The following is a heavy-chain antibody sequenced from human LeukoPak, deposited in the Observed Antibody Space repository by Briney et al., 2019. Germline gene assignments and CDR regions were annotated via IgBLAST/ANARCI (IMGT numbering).Heavy chain of an antibody. V-gene: IGHV4-30-2*01. J-gene: IGHJ3*02. D-gene: IGHD3-10*01. CDR2: IYHSWSP. CDR3: ARGKRVGFGELFAFDI. Sequence: SETLSLTCAVSGGSISSGGYSWSWIRQPPGKGLEWIGYIYHSWSPYHNPSLKSRVTISVDRSKNQFSLKLSSVTAADTAVYYCARGKRVGFGELFAFDIWGQGTMVTVSS. CDR1: GGSISSGGYS.